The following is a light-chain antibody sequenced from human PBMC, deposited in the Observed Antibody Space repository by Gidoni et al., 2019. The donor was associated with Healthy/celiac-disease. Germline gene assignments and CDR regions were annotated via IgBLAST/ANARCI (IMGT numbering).Light chain of an antibody. CDR1: QSVSSSY. CDR3: QQYGSSPL. J-gene: IGKJ1*01. CDR2: GAS. Sequence: EIVLTQSPGTLSLSPGERATLSCRASQSVSSSYLAWYQQKPGQAPMLLIYGASSRATGIPDRFSGSGSGTDFTLTISRLEPEYFAVYYCQQYGSSPLFGQGTKVEIK. V-gene: IGKV3-20*01.